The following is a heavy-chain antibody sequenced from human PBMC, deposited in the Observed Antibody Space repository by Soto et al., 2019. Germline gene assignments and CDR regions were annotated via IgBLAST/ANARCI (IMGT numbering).Heavy chain of an antibody. V-gene: IGHV4-4*07. J-gene: IGHJ2*01. D-gene: IGHD4-4*01. CDR2: TYTSGST. CDR1: GGSISSYY. Sequence: QVQLQESGPGLVKPSETLSLTCTVSGGSISSYYWSWIRQPAGKGLEWIGRTYTSGSTNYNPSLKSRVTMSVDTSKNQFSLKLSSVTAADTAVYYCAISTVHLQRWWYFDLWGRGTLVTVSS. CDR3: AISTVHLQRWWYFDL.